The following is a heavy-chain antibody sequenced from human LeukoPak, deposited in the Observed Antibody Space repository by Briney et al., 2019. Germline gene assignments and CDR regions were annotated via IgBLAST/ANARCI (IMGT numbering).Heavy chain of an antibody. CDR1: GFTVSDNY. V-gene: IGHV3-53*01. D-gene: IGHD4-17*01. Sequence: GGSLRLSCAASGFTVSDNYMSWVRQAPGKGLQWVSLIYTGGSTYYADSVKGRFTISSNNYKNTVYLQMNSLRAEDTAVYFCARAAWDGDYVVGHWGQGTLVTVSS. CDR2: IYTGGST. J-gene: IGHJ5*02. CDR3: ARAAWDGDYVVGH.